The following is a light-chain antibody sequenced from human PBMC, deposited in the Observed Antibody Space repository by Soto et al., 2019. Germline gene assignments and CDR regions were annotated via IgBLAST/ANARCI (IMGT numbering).Light chain of an antibody. CDR2: SAS. CDR1: QDINVY. V-gene: IGKV1-39*01. CDR3: QHGYVAPYG. Sequence: DIQMTQSPSSVSASIGDTVTITCRASQDINVYLNWYQQKPGEVPKLLIYSASTLHSGVPSRFTASGSETDFTLTIRSLQPEDFATYYCQHGYVAPYGFGQGTKVDI. J-gene: IGKJ2*03.